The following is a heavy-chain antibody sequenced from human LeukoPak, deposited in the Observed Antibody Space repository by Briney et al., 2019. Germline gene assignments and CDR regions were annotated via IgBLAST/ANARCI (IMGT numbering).Heavy chain of an antibody. D-gene: IGHD6-13*01. V-gene: IGHV4-39*01. CDR2: IYYSGST. J-gene: IGHJ5*02. CDR3: ARRVAAAGYNWFDP. CDR1: GGSISSGSYY. Sequence: SETLSLTCTVSGGSISSGSYYWGWIRQPPGKGLEWIGSIYYSGSTYYNPSLKSRVTISVDTSKNQFSLKLSSVTAADTAVYYCARRVAAAGYNWFDPWGQGTLVTVSS.